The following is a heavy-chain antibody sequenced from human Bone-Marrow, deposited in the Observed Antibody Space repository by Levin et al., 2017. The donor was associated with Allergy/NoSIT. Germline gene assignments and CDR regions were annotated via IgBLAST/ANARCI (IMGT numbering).Heavy chain of an antibody. Sequence: SLKISCAASGFTFDDYAMHWVRQAPGKGLEWVSGISWNSGSIGYADSVKGRFTISRDNAKNSLYLQMNSLRAEDTALYYCAKDIRDSSRSVEGAHPSAKALGGSGGFDYWGQGTLVTVSS. CDR1: GFTFDDYA. CDR2: ISWNSGSI. CDR3: AKDIRDSSRSVEGAHPSAKALGGSGGFDY. J-gene: IGHJ4*02. V-gene: IGHV3-9*01. D-gene: IGHD3-10*01.